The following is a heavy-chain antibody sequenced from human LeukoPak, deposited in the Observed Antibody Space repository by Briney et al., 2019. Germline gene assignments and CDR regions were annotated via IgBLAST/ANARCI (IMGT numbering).Heavy chain of an antibody. CDR1: GASISRYF. D-gene: IGHD5-12*01. Sequence: SETLSLTCTVSGASISRYFWNWIRQPPGKELEWIGYISSGGSTNYNPSLKSRVTISIETSKNQFSLKLTSATAADTAVYYCARGDDYKSTLFDYWGQGTLVTVSS. CDR3: ARGDDYKSTLFDY. J-gene: IGHJ4*02. CDR2: ISSGGST. V-gene: IGHV4-59*01.